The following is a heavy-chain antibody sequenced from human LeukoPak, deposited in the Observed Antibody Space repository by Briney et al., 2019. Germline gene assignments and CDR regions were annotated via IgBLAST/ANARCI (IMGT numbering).Heavy chain of an antibody. CDR2: IYPGDSDT. CDR3: ARLDCSGGSCYQGENYYWYFDL. V-gene: IGHV5-51*01. J-gene: IGHJ2*01. CDR1: GYSFASYW. D-gene: IGHD2-15*01. Sequence: LGESLKISCKGSGYSFASYWIGWVRQMPGKGLEWMGIIYPGDSDTRYSPSFQGQVTISADKSISTAYLQWSSLKASDTAMYYCARLDCSGGSCYQGENYYWYFDLWGRGTLVTVSS.